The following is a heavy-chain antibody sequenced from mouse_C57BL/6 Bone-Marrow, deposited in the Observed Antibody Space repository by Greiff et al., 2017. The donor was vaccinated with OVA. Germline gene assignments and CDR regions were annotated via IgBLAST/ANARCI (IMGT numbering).Heavy chain of an antibody. CDR3: ARPELGRYFDV. CDR1: GFTFSSYG. Sequence: EVMLVESGGDLVKPGGSLKLSCAASGFTFSSYGMSWVRQTPDKRLAWVATISSGGSYTYPPESVQGRFTISRDNAKNTLYLQKSSLKSEDTAMYYCARPELGRYFDVWGTGTTVTVSS. J-gene: IGHJ1*03. D-gene: IGHD4-1*01. V-gene: IGHV5-6*01. CDR2: ISSGGSYT.